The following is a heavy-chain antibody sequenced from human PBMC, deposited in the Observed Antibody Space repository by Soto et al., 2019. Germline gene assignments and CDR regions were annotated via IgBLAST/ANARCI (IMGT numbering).Heavy chain of an antibody. V-gene: IGHV3-53*01. CDR3: AREKDCGSGSYSGF. CDR1: GFTVSSNY. Sequence: EVQLVESGGGLIQPGGSLRLSCAASGFTVSSNYMSWVRQAPGKGLEWVSVIYSGGSTYYADSVKGRFTISRYNSKNTLDLQMNSLGAEDTAVYYCAREKDCGSGSYSGFWGQGTLVTVAS. CDR2: IYSGGST. J-gene: IGHJ4*02. D-gene: IGHD3-10*01.